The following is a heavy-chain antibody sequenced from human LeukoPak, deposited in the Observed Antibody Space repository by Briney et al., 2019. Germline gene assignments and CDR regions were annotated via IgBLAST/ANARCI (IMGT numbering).Heavy chain of an antibody. CDR3: ATHNGYSSSWYYFDY. CDR1: GYTLTELS. V-gene: IGHV1-24*01. J-gene: IGHJ4*02. Sequence: ASVTVSCKVSGYTLTELSMHWVRQAPGKGLEWMGGFDPEDGETIYTQKFQGRVTMTEDTSTDTAYMELSSLRSEDTAVYYCATHNGYSSSWYYFDYWGQGTLVTVSS. CDR2: FDPEDGET. D-gene: IGHD6-13*01.